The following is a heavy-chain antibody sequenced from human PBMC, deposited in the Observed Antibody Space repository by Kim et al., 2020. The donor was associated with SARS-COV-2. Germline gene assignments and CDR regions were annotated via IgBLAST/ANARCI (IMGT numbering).Heavy chain of an antibody. CDR3: ARDPYYDILTGYSMGNAFDI. V-gene: IGHV1-2*04. CDR2: INPNSGGT. CDR1: GYTFTGYY. J-gene: IGHJ3*02. D-gene: IGHD3-9*01. Sequence: ASVKVSCKASGYTFTGYYMHWVRQAPGQGLEWMGWINPNSGGTNYAQKFQGWVTMTRDTSISTAYMELSRLRSDDTAVYYCARDPYYDILTGYSMGNAFDIWGQGTMVTVSS.